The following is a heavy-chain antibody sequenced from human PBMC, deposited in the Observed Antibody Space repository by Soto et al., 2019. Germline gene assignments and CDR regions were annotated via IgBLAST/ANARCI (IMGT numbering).Heavy chain of an antibody. V-gene: IGHV4-30-4*01. J-gene: IGHJ5*02. D-gene: IGHD1-26*01. Sequence: TSETLSLTCTVSGGSISSGDYYWSWIRQPPGKGLEWIGYIYYSGSTYYNPSLKSRVTISVDTSKNQFSLKLSSVTAADTAVYYCARGGGTVGATVNWFDPWGQGTLVTVSS. CDR1: GGSISSGDYY. CDR3: ARGGGTVGATVNWFDP. CDR2: IYYSGST.